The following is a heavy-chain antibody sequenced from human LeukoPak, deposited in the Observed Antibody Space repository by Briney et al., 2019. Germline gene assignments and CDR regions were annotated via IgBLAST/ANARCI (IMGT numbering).Heavy chain of an antibody. CDR3: ARVLEGSSGQHWYFEI. D-gene: IGHD6-19*01. CDR2: IYHSGST. J-gene: IGHJ2*01. V-gene: IGHV4-4*02. CDR1: GGSISSSDW. Sequence: PSETLSLTCAVSGGSISSSDWWRWVRQPPGKGLEWIGEIYHSGSTNYNPSLKSRVTISVDTSKNQFSLRLSSVTAADTAVYYCARVLEGSSGQHWYFEIWGRGTLVTVSS.